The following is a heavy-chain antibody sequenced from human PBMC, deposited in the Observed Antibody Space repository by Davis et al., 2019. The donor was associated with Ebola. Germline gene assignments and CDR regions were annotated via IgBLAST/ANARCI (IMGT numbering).Heavy chain of an antibody. D-gene: IGHD2-21*01. CDR2: SSYDGSST. V-gene: IGHV3-30*09. Sequence: GESLKISCAASGFTLRAYAMHWVRQAPGKGLEWVAVSSYDGSSTFYSKSVRGRFAISRNNAKNTLSLHMDSVGDGDTAVYFCARGSHIADAGPSYFYFGMDVWGTGTTVTVSS. CDR1: GFTLRAYA. J-gene: IGHJ6*04. CDR3: ARGSHIADAGPSYFYFGMDV.